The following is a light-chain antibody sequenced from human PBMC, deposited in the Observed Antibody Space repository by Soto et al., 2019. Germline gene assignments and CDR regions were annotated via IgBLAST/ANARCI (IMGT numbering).Light chain of an antibody. CDR2: DTN. J-gene: IGLJ1*01. Sequence: QAVVTQEPSLTVSPGGTVTLTCGSSTGAVTSGHYPHWFQQKPGQAPRTLIYDTNIKHPWTPARFSGSLLGGKAALTLSGAQPEDEADYYCLVIYAAVGEVFGTGTKVTVL. V-gene: IGLV7-46*01. CDR3: LVIYAAVGEV. CDR1: TGAVTSGHY.